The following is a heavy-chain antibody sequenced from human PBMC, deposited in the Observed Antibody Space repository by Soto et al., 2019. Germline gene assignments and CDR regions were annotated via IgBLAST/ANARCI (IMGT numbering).Heavy chain of an antibody. J-gene: IGHJ6*02. D-gene: IGHD2-8*02. CDR1: GYTFTGYY. CDR2: INPNSGGT. CDR3: ARGSTGDYYYYGMDA. V-gene: IGHV1-2*04. Sequence: AASVKVSCKASGYTFTGYYMHWVRQAPGQGLEWMGWINPNSGGTNYAQKFQGWVTMTRDTSISTAYMELSRLRSDDTAVYYCARGSTGDYYYYGMDAWGQGTTVTVSS.